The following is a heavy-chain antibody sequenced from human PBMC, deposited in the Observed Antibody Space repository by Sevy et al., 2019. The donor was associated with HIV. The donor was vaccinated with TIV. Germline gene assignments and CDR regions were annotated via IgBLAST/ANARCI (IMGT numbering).Heavy chain of an antibody. D-gene: IGHD2-2*01. V-gene: IGHV3-9*01. J-gene: IGHJ6*02. CDR1: GFTFDDYA. CDR2: ISWNSGII. Sequence: SLKISCAASGFTFDDYAMHWVRQAPGKGLEWVSGISWNSGIIGYADSVKGRFTISRDNAKNSLYLQMNSLRAEDTAWYYCAKDKGGGCSSTSCYSYYYYGMDVWGQGTTVTVSS. CDR3: AKDKGGGCSSTSCYSYYYYGMDV.